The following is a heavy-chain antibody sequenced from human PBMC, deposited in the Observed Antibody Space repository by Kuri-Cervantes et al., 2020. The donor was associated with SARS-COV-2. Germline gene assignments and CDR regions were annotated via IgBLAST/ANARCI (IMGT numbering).Heavy chain of an antibody. V-gene: IGHV4-30-2*06. CDR3: ARGVVTIYGFLVFLPAAGWLDP. Sequence: SETLSLTCVVSGGSVTSAGYSWNWIRQSPGKALEWLGFISHSGSTEYTPFLKSRLAISVDKAKNQVSLKVASVTAADTAMYYCARGVVTIYGFLVFLPAAGWLDPWGQGTLVTVSS. CDR2: ISHSGST. D-gene: IGHD5-24*01. CDR1: GGSVTSAGYS. J-gene: IGHJ5*02.